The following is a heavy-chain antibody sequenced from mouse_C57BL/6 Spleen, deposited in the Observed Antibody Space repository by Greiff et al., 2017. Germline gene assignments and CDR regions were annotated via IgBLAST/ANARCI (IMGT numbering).Heavy chain of an antibody. J-gene: IGHJ3*01. Sequence: EVQRVESGPGMVKPSQSLSLTCTVTGYSITSGYDWHWIRHFPGNKLEWMGYISYSGSTNYNPSLKSRISITHDTSKNHFFLKLNSVNTEDTATYYCARADYDGFAYWGQGTLVTVSA. CDR1: GYSITSGYD. CDR2: ISYSGST. D-gene: IGHD2-4*01. V-gene: IGHV3-1*01. CDR3: ARADYDGFAY.